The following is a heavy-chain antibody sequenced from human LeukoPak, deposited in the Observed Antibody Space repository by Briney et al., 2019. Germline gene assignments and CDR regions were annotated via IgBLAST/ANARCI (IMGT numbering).Heavy chain of an antibody. CDR1: GGSISSYY. J-gene: IGHJ4*02. V-gene: IGHV4-59*08. CDR2: IYYSGST. CDR3: ARGGYSYSYDY. D-gene: IGHD5-18*01. Sequence: SETLSLTCTVSGGSISSYYWSWIRQPPGKGLEWIGYIYYSGSTNYNPSLKSRVTISVDTSRNQFSLKLSSVTAADTAVYYCARGGYSYSYDYWGQGTLVTVSS.